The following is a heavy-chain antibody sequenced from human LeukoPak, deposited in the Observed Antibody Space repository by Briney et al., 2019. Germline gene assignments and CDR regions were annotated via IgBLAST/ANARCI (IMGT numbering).Heavy chain of an antibody. D-gene: IGHD1-26*01. J-gene: IGHJ4*02. CDR1: GFTHSNSS. V-gene: IGHV3-7*01. CDR3: ARDKIVGASKFDY. CDR2: TKHDESEK. Sequence: PGGSLRLSCIDSGFTHSNSSISLLPQAPQQRPAFVPHTKHDESEKYYVDSVKGRFTISRDNAKNSLYLQMNSLRAEDTTIYYCARDKIVGASKFDYWGQGTLVTVSS.